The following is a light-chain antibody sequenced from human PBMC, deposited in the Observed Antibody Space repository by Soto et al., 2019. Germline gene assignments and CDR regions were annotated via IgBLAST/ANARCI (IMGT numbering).Light chain of an antibody. CDR3: QQNGTSPLT. Sequence: EIVLTQSPGTLSLSPGERATLSCRASQSVSSSYLAWYQQKPGQAPRRLIYGASSRANGIPDRFSGSGSGPAFSLAISRLEPEEFAVYFCQQNGTSPLTFGGETKEEIK. V-gene: IGKV3-20*01. J-gene: IGKJ4*01. CDR2: GAS. CDR1: QSVSSSY.